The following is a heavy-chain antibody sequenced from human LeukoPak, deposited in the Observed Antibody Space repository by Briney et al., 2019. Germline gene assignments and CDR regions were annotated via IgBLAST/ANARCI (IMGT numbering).Heavy chain of an antibody. CDR1: DDSFSSYY. V-gene: IGHV4-4*07. J-gene: IGHJ4*02. CDR3: AARGVSDFYDSSVYFGV. CDR2: IYTSGST. Sequence: PSETLSLTCTVADDSFSSYYWSWVRQSAGKGLEWIGLIYTSGSTNFNPSLKSRVSMSVDTSMNQFSLNLTSVTAADTAVYYCAARGVSDFYDSSVYFGVWGQGTLVTVSS. D-gene: IGHD3-22*01.